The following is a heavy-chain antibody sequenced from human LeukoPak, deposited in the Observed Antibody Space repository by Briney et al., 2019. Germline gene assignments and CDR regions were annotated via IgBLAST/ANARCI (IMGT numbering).Heavy chain of an antibody. J-gene: IGHJ4*02. Sequence: GGSLRLSCAASGFTFSSYAMSWVRQAPGKGLEWVSVISGSGGSTYYADSVKGRFTISRDNSKNTLYLQMNSLRAEDTAVYYCARDRTSDYYDSSGYFDYWGQGTLVTVSS. CDR3: ARDRTSDYYDSSGYFDY. V-gene: IGHV3-23*01. CDR2: ISGSGGST. CDR1: GFTFSSYA. D-gene: IGHD3-22*01.